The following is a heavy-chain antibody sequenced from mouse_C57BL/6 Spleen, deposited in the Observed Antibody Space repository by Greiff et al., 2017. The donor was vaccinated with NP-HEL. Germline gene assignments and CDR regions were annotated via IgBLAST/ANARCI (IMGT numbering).Heavy chain of an antibody. CDR1: GFNIKDYY. Sequence: VQLQQSGAELVKPGASVKLSCTASGFNIKDYYMHWVKQRTEQGLEWIGRIDPEDGETKYAPKFKGKATITADTSSNTAYLQLSSLTSEDTAVYYCAKGYDYAPAWFAYWGQGTLVTVSA. CDR2: IDPEDGET. J-gene: IGHJ3*01. CDR3: AKGYDYAPAWFAY. V-gene: IGHV14-2*01. D-gene: IGHD2-4*01.